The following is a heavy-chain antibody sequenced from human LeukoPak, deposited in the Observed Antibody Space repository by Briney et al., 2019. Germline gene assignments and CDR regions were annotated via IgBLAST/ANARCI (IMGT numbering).Heavy chain of an antibody. D-gene: IGHD2-21*02. Sequence: ASVKLSCKASGYTLTGYYVHSVRQAPGQGLEWVGWINPNNGGTLYAQNFRGRVTMPRDTAISTAYVEVSGVTSDDTAVYYCARGYCSAGDCYEFDYWGQGTLVTVSS. V-gene: IGHV1-2*02. CDR1: GYTLTGYY. J-gene: IGHJ4*02. CDR2: INPNNGGT. CDR3: ARGYCSAGDCYEFDY.